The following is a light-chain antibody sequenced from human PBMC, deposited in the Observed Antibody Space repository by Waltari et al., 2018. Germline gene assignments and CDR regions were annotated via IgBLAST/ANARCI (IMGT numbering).Light chain of an antibody. CDR3: QVSDSTTDLVI. J-gene: IGLJ2*01. CDR2: YDN. CDR1: NIGGYS. Sequence: SYVLTQPPSVSVAPGETSRITCGGDNIGGYSEHWYQQKPGQAPFLVLYYDNDRPSGIPERFSGSNFGNTATLTISRVEAGDEADYYCQVSDSTTDLVIFGGGTKLTVL. V-gene: IGLV3-21*04.